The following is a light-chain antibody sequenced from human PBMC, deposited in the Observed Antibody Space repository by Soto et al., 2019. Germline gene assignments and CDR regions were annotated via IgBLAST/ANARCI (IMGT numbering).Light chain of an antibody. CDR1: QSVSSS. Sequence: EIVLAQSPCTLSLSPGERATLSCRASQSVSSSLAWYQQKPGQAPSLLIYAASSRAAGIPDRFSGSGSGADFTLTITRLEPEDFAVYYCQQYGRSPVTFGQGTKVDIK. J-gene: IGKJ1*01. V-gene: IGKV3-20*01. CDR3: QQYGRSPVT. CDR2: AAS.